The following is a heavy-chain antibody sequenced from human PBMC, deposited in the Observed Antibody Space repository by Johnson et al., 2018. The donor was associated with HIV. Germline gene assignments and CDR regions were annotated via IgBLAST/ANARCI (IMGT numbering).Heavy chain of an antibody. Sequence: QMLLVESGGGVVQPGRSLRLACAASAFTFSNYAMHWVRQAPGKGLEWVAVISYDGINKYYADSVKGRFTISRDNAKNSVYLQMNSLEAEDTAVYYCARDRRQFLEWLSDGFDIWGQGTMVTVSS. CDR3: ARDRRQFLEWLSDGFDI. CDR2: ISYDGINK. D-gene: IGHD3-3*01. CDR1: AFTFSNYA. J-gene: IGHJ3*02. V-gene: IGHV3-30-3*01.